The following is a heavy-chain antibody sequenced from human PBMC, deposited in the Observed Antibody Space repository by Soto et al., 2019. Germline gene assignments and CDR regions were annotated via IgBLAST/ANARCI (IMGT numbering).Heavy chain of an antibody. J-gene: IGHJ4*02. V-gene: IGHV3-74*01. D-gene: IGHD2-15*01. Sequence: EAQLVESGGGLVQPGGSLRLSFTGSGIDLSIYWMHWVRQAPGKGLVWVSRINPESTTISYADSVKGRFTISRDNAENTLFLHMNSLSAEDTGVYYCTKDTFGGRDSWGQGTLVTVSS. CDR1: GIDLSIYW. CDR2: INPESTTI. CDR3: TKDTFGGRDS.